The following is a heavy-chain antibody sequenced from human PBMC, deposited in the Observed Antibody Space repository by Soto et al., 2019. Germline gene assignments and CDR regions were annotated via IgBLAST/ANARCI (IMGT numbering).Heavy chain of an antibody. CDR2: INPSGGST. CDR1: GYTFTSCY. CDR3: ARVSRWELAYYYGMDV. V-gene: IGHV1-46*01. Sequence: QVQLVQSGAEVKKPGASVKVSCKASGYTFTSCYMHWVRQAPGQGLEWMGIINPSGGSTSYAQKFQGRVTMTRDTSTSTVYMELSSLRSEDTAVYYCARVSRWELAYYYGMDVWGQGTTVTVSS. D-gene: IGHD1-26*01. J-gene: IGHJ6*02.